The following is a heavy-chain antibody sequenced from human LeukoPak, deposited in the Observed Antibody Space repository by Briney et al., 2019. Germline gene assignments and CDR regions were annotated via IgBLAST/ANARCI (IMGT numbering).Heavy chain of an antibody. CDR3: AIGDRGVMKGAFDI. V-gene: IGHV1-69*04. Sequence: GSSVEVSCKASGGTFSSYAISWVRQAPGQGLEWMGRIIPIFGIANYAQKFQGRVTITADKSTSTAYMELSSLRSEDTAVYYCAIGDRGVMKGAFDIWGQGTMVTVSS. J-gene: IGHJ3*02. CDR2: IIPIFGIA. D-gene: IGHD2-21*02. CDR1: GGTFSSYA.